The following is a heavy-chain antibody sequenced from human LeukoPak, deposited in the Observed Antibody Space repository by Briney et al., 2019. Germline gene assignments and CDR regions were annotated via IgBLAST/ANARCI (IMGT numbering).Heavy chain of an antibody. CDR3: AKTDGYNRAATDY. CDR1: GGSFSGYY. CDR2: ISGSGGST. Sequence: ETLSLTCAVYGGSFSGYYWSWVRQAPGKGLEWVSTISGSGGSTYYADSVKGRFTISRDNSKNTLYLQMNSLRAEDTAVYYCAKTDGYNRAATDYWGQGTLVTVSS. J-gene: IGHJ4*02. D-gene: IGHD5-24*01. V-gene: IGHV3-23*01.